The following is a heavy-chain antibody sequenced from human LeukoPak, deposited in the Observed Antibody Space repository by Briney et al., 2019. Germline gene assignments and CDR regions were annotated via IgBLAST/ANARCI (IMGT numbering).Heavy chain of an antibody. V-gene: IGHV4-34*01. CDR1: GGSFSGYY. J-gene: IGHJ6*02. Sequence: SETLSLTCAVYGGSFSGYYWSWIRQPPGKGLEWIGEINHSGSTNYNPSLKSRVTISVDTSKNQFSLKLSSVTAADTAVYYCARMPAAMDYYYYGMDVWGQGTTVTVSS. CDR2: INHSGST. D-gene: IGHD2-2*01. CDR3: ARMPAAMDYYYYGMDV.